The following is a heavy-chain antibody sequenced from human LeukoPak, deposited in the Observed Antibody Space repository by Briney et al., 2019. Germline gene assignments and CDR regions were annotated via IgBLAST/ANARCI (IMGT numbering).Heavy chain of an antibody. D-gene: IGHD3-22*01. V-gene: IGHV3-7*05. Sequence: GSLRLSCAASGFTFSSYWMSWVRQAPGKGLEWVANIKQDGSEKNYVESVKGRFTISRDNAKNSLYLQMNSLRAEDTAVYYCASSGYYYGGYFQHWGQGTLVTVSS. J-gene: IGHJ1*01. CDR1: GFTFSSYW. CDR3: ASSGYYYGGYFQH. CDR2: IKQDGSEK.